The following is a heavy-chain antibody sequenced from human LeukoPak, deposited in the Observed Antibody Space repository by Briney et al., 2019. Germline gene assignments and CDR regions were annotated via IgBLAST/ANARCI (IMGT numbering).Heavy chain of an antibody. CDR1: GFTFSSYA. CDR3: ARALTYYYDSSGYYNENWFDP. CDR2: ISYDGSNK. D-gene: IGHD3-22*01. J-gene: IGHJ5*02. V-gene: IGHV3-30*04. Sequence: PGGSLRLSCAASGFTFSSYAMHWVRQAPGKGLEWVAVISYDGSNKYYADSVKGRFTISRDNSKNTLYLQMNSLRAEDTAVYYCARALTYYYDSSGYYNENWFDPWGQGTLVTVSS.